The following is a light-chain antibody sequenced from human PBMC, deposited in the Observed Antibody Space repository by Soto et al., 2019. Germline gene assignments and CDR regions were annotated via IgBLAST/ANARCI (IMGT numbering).Light chain of an antibody. CDR2: GAS. V-gene: IGKV3-20*01. CDR1: QRVSSSY. J-gene: IGKJ1*01. Sequence: EMVLTQSPGTLSLSPGERATLSCRASQRVSSSYLAWYQQKSGQAPSILIYGASSRATGIPDRFSGSGSGTDFTLTISRLETEDFAVYYCQQYGSSPGTFGQGTTVEIK. CDR3: QQYGSSPGT.